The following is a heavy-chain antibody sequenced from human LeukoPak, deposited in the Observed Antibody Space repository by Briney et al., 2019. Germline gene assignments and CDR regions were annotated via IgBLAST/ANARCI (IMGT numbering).Heavy chain of an antibody. J-gene: IGHJ5*02. CDR2: ISGSGGGT. CDR3: AKAQTGGIAVAGNWFDP. D-gene: IGHD6-19*01. V-gene: IGHV3-23*01. Sequence: GGSLRLSCAASGFTFNSYAMSWVRQAPEKGLEWVATISGSGGGTYYADSVKGWFTISRDDSKNTLYLQMNSLRAEDTAVYYCAKAQTGGIAVAGNWFDPWGQGTLVTVSS. CDR1: GFTFNSYA.